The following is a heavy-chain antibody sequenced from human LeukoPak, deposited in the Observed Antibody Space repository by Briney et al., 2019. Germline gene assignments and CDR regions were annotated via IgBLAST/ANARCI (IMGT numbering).Heavy chain of an antibody. CDR2: IYTSGST. J-gene: IGHJ4*02. Sequence: PSETLSLTCTVSGGSIRSYYWSWIRQPAGKGLEWIGRIYTSGSTNYNPSLKSRVTMSVDTSKNQFSLKLSSVTAADTAVYYCARDPYYYGSGSYQDYWGQGTLVTVSS. D-gene: IGHD3-10*01. CDR1: GGSIRSYY. V-gene: IGHV4-4*07. CDR3: ARDPYYYGSGSYQDY.